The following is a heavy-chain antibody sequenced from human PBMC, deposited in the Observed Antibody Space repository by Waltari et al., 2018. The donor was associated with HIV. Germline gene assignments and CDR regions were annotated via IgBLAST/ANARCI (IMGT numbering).Heavy chain of an antibody. Sequence: EVQLVESGGGLIQPGFTVSSNYMSWVRQAPGKGLEWVSVIYSGGSTYYADSVKGRFTISRDNSKNTLYLQMNSLRAEDTAVYYCAKGTSLDYWGQGTLVTVSS. CDR1: FTVSSNY. J-gene: IGHJ4*02. CDR2: IYSGGST. CDR3: AKGTSLDY. V-gene: IGHV3-53*01. D-gene: IGHD2-8*01.